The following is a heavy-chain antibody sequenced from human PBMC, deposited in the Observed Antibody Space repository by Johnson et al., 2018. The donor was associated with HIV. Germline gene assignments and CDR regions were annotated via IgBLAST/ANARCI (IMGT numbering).Heavy chain of an antibody. D-gene: IGHD1-26*01. J-gene: IGHJ3*02. CDR2: IYSGGST. CDR3: ARDPLVGTVTVGAFDI. CDR1: GFTVSSNY. Sequence: VQLVESGGGLVQPGGSLRLSCAASGFTVSSNYMSWVRQAPGKGLEWVSVIYSGGSTYYADSVKGRFTISRDNSNNTVYLQMNSLRAEDTAVYFCARDPLVGTVTVGAFDIWGQGTMVTVSS. V-gene: IGHV3-66*01.